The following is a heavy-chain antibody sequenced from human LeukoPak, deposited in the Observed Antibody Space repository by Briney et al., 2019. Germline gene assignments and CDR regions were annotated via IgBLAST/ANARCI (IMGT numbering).Heavy chain of an antibody. J-gene: IGHJ5*02. CDR3: ARELRGGSHNWFDP. V-gene: IGHV1-2*02. CDR2: INPNSGGT. D-gene: IGHD2-15*01. CDR1: GYTFTGYY. Sequence: GGSVRVSCKASGYTFTGYYMHGVRQAPGQGVEGMGWINPNSGGTNYAQTFQGRVTMTRDTSISTAYMEPSRLRSDDTAVYYCARELRGGSHNWFDPWGQGTLVTVSS.